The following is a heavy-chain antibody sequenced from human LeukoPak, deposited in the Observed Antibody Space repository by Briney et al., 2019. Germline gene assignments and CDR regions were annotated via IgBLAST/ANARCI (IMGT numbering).Heavy chain of an antibody. CDR2: ISDDETYK. D-gene: IGHD6-19*01. Sequence: GGSLRLSCAASGFTFNSYSMHWVRQAPGKGLEWVTAISDDETYKFYADSVKGRFTISRDDSKSIAYLQMNSLKTEDTAVYYCTRDVSQQWLRDAPDYWGQGTLVTVSS. CDR3: TRDVSQQWLRDAPDY. J-gene: IGHJ4*02. CDR1: GFTFNSYS. V-gene: IGHV3-30-3*01.